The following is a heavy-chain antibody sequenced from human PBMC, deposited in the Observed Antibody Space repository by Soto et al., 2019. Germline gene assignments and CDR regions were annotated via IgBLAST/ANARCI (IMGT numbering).Heavy chain of an antibody. CDR2: ISGSGGST. CDR3: AKGITMIVVVIDY. D-gene: IGHD3-22*01. CDR1: GFTFSHYG. J-gene: IGHJ4*02. Sequence: GGSLRLSCAAPGFTFSHYGMHWVRQAPGKGLEWVSAISGSGGSTYYADSVKGRFTISRDNSKNTLYLQMNSLRAEDTAVYYCAKGITMIVVVIDYWGQGTLVTVSS. V-gene: IGHV3-23*01.